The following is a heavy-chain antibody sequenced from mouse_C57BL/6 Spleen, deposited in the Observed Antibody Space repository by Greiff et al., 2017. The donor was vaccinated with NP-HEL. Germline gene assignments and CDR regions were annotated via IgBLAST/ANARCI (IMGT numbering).Heavy chain of an antibody. D-gene: IGHD1-1*02. V-gene: IGHV6-3*01. CDR3: TGGGYWFAY. CDR1: GFTFSNYW. J-gene: IGHJ3*01. CDR2: IRLKSDNYAT. Sequence: EVKVEESGGGLVQPGGSMKLSCVASGFTFSNYWMNWVRQSPEKGLEWVAQIRLKSDNYATHYAESVKGRFTISRDDSKSSVYLQMNNLRAEDTGIYYCTGGGYWFAYWGQGTLVTVSA.